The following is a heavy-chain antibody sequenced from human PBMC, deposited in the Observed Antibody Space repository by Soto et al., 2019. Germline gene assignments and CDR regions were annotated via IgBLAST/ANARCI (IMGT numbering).Heavy chain of an antibody. J-gene: IGHJ3*02. D-gene: IGHD4-17*01. CDR3: ARKEPYGDYVNAFDI. CDR1: GFTVSSNY. CDR2: IYSGGST. V-gene: IGHV3-66*01. Sequence: GGSLRLSCAASGFTVSSNYMSWVLQAPGKGLEWVSVIYSGGSTYYADSVKGRFTISRDNSKNTLYLQMNSLRAEDTAVYYCARKEPYGDYVNAFDIWGQGTMVTVSS.